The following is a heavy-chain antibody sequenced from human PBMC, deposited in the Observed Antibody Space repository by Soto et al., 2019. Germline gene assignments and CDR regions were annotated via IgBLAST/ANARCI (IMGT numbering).Heavy chain of an antibody. CDR3: ARGPNYYDSSGYYRGPDWYFDL. V-gene: IGHV1-3*01. CDR1: GYTFTSYA. CDR2: INAGNGNT. D-gene: IGHD3-22*01. Sequence: ASVKVSCKASGYTFTSYAMHWVRQAPGQRLEWMGWINAGNGNTKYSQKFQGRVTITRDTSASTAYMELSSLRSEDTAVYHCARGPNYYDSSGYYRGPDWYFDLWGRGTLVTVS. J-gene: IGHJ2*01.